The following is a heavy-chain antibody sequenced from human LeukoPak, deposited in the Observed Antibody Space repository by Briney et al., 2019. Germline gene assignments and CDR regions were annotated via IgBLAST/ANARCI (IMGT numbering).Heavy chain of an antibody. CDR2: IYYSGST. Sequence: SETLSLTCTVSGGSISSSSYYWGWIRQPPGKGLEWIGSIYYSGSTYYNPSLKSRVTISVDTSKNQFSLKLSSVTAADTAVYYCARDSAMVGYYYYGMDVWGQGTTVTVSS. D-gene: IGHD5-18*01. CDR3: ARDSAMVGYYYYGMDV. J-gene: IGHJ6*02. CDR1: GGSISSSSYY. V-gene: IGHV4-39*07.